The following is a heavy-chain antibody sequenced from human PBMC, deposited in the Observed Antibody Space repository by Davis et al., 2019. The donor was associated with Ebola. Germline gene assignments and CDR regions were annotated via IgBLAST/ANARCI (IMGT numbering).Heavy chain of an antibody. D-gene: IGHD3-3*01. CDR2: IKQDGSEK. J-gene: IGHJ6*02. V-gene: IGHV3-7*03. CDR3: ARSFTTRKYYYGMDV. Sequence: GESLKISCAASGFTFSSYAMSWVRQAPGKGLEWVANIKQDGSEKYYVDSVKGRFTISRDNAKKSLYLQMNSLRAEDTAVYYCARSFTTRKYYYGMDVWGQGTTVTVSS. CDR1: GFTFSSYA.